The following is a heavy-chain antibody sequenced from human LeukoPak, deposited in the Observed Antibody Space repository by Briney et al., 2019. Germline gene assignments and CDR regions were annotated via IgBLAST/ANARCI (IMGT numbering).Heavy chain of an antibody. D-gene: IGHD3-16*02. Sequence: GGSLRLSCAASGFTFSSYDMHWVRQATGKGLEWVSAIGTAGDTYYPGSVKGRFTISRENAKNSLYLQMNSLRAGGTAVYYCARGGYDDYVWGSYRPSFDYWGQGTLVTVSS. V-gene: IGHV3-13*01. J-gene: IGHJ4*02. CDR2: IGTAGDT. CDR1: GFTFSSYD. CDR3: ARGGYDDYVWGSYRPSFDY.